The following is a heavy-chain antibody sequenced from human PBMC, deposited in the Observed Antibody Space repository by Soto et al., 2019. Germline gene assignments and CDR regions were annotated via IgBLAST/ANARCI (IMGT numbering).Heavy chain of an antibody. Sequence: VSGPTLVNPTQTLTLTCTFSGFSLSTSGMCVSWIRQPPGKALEWLALIDWDDDKYYSTSLKTRLTISKDTSKNQVVLTMTNMDPVDTATYYCARIKDDSSGYYGADYWGQGTLVTVSS. CDR1: GFSLSTSGMC. CDR3: ARIKDDSSGYYGADY. V-gene: IGHV2-70*01. D-gene: IGHD3-22*01. J-gene: IGHJ4*02. CDR2: IDWDDDK.